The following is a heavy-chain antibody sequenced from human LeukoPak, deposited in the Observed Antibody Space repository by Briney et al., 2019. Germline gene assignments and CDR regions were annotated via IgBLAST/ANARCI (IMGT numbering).Heavy chain of an antibody. CDR3: ARDRPGVSDWFDP. V-gene: IGHV1-18*01. CDR1: VYTCTSYG. J-gene: IGHJ5*02. CDR2: ISAYNGNT. D-gene: IGHD6-13*01. Sequence: ASVKVSCKSSVYTCTSYGSSCVRQAPGQGLEWMGWISAYNGNTNYAQKLLGRVTMTTDTSTSTAYMELRSLRSDDTAVYYCARDRPGVSDWFDPWGQGTLVTVSS.